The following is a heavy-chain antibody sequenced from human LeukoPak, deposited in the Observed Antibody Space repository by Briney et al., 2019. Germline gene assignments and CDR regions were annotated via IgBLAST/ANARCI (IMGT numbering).Heavy chain of an antibody. CDR2: IYYSGST. CDR3: ARHFLWFGELMAFDY. V-gene: IGHV4-59*08. J-gene: IGHJ4*02. CDR1: GGSISSYY. Sequence: SETLSLTCTVSGGSISSYYWSRIRQPPGKGLEWIGYIYYSGSTNYNPSLKSRVTISVDTSKNQFSLKLSSVTAADTAVYYCARHFLWFGELMAFDYWGQGTLVTVSS. D-gene: IGHD3-10*01.